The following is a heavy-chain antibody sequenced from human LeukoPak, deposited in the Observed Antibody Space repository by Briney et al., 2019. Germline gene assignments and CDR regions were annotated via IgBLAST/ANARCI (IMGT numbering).Heavy chain of an antibody. D-gene: IGHD1-26*01. Sequence: GASVKVSCKASGYTFTGYYMHWVRQAPGQGLEWMGRINPNSGGTNYAQKFQGRVTMTRDTSISTAYMELSRLRSDDTAVYYCARGDPGATRVFDYWGQGTLVTVSS. CDR1: GYTFTGYY. V-gene: IGHV1-2*06. J-gene: IGHJ4*02. CDR2: INPNSGGT. CDR3: ARGDPGATRVFDY.